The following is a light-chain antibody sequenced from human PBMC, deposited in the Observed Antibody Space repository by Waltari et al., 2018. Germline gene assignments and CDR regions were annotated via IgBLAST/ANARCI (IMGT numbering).Light chain of an antibody. CDR2: DVT. CDR3: FSYRRSSTWV. J-gene: IGLJ3*02. Sequence: QSALTQPASVSGSPGPSITISCTGTSSDVGGYDYVPWYQQHPGKAPKLLIYDVTKRPSGVSNRFSGSKSANTASLTISGLQAEDEADYYCFSYRRSSTWVFGEGTKLTVL. CDR1: SSDVGGYDY. V-gene: IGLV2-14*03.